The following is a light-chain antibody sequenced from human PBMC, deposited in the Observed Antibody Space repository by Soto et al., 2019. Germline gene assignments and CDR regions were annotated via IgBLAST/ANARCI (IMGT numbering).Light chain of an antibody. CDR1: GSNIAFDT. V-gene: IGLV1-44*01. Sequence: QSLLTQPPSASVTPGQMVTISCSGSGSNIAFDTVDWYQQLPGAAPKLLIYSNSQRPLGVPVRFSGSKSGTSASLAISGLPSEAEADYYCAAWDGSVYVFGIGTKV. CDR3: AAWDGSVYV. CDR2: SNS. J-gene: IGLJ1*01.